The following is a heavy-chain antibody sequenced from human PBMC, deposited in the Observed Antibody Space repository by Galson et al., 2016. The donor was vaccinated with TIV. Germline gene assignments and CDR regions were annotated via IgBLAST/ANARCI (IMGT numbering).Heavy chain of an antibody. CDR3: ARDTSAWPPPTGAFAS. CDR2: INPKSGDT. CDR1: GYTFTDYY. Sequence: SVKVSCKASGYTFTDYYIHWVRQAPGQGLEWMGWINPKSGDTKYAQKFEGRVTMTRDTSISTVFMELSSLIYDDTAVFYCARDTSAWPPPTGAFASWGSGTLVTVS. D-gene: IGHD3-10*01. V-gene: IGHV1-2*02. J-gene: IGHJ4*02.